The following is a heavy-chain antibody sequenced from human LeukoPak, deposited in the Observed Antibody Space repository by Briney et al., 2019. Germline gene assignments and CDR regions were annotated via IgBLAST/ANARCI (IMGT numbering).Heavy chain of an antibody. J-gene: IGHJ4*02. D-gene: IGHD5-12*01. CDR1: GGSISSYY. CDR2: IYTSGST. V-gene: IGHV4-4*07. Sequence: SETLSLTCTVSGGSISSYYWSWIRQPAGKGLEWIGRIYTSGSTNYNPYLKSRVTMSVDTSKNQFSLKLSSVTAADTAVYYCARDTGIRGYSGYDLGYWGQGTLVTVSS. CDR3: ARDTGIRGYSGYDLGY.